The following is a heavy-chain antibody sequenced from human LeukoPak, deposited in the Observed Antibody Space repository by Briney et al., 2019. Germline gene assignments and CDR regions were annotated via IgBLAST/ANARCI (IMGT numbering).Heavy chain of an antibody. J-gene: IGHJ6*03. D-gene: IGHD4-17*01. Sequence: ASVKVSCKASGYTFTSYGISWVRQAPGQGLEWMGWISAYNGNTNYAQKLQGRVTMTTDTSTSTAYMELRSLRSDDTAVYYCARALDYGEGYYYYYYMDVWGKGTTVTISS. CDR1: GYTFTSYG. V-gene: IGHV1-18*01. CDR3: ARALDYGEGYYYYYYMDV. CDR2: ISAYNGNT.